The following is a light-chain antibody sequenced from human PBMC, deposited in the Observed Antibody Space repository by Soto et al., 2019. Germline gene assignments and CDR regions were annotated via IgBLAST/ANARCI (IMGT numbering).Light chain of an antibody. CDR3: QQRRNWPPLYT. J-gene: IGKJ2*01. Sequence: EIVMTQSPATLSVSPGERATLSCRASQSVSSNLAWYQQKPGQAPRLLIYGASTRATGIPARFSGSGSGTEFTLTISSLQSEDFAVYYCQQRRNWPPLYTFGQGTKLEIK. V-gene: IGKV3-15*01. CDR2: GAS. CDR1: QSVSSN.